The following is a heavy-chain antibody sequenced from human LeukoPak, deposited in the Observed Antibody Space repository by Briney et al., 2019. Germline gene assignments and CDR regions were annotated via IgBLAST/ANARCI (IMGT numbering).Heavy chain of an antibody. Sequence: PGGSLRLSCAASGFTFSSYTMHWVRQAPGKGLEYVSGISSTGGSTWYADSVKGRFTISRDNSKNTLYLQMSSLRPEDTAVYYCVKDRSGSWAFEIWGQGKMVTVSS. CDR1: GFTFSSYT. V-gene: IGHV3-64D*09. CDR2: ISSTGGST. D-gene: IGHD1-26*01. CDR3: VKDRSGSWAFEI. J-gene: IGHJ3*02.